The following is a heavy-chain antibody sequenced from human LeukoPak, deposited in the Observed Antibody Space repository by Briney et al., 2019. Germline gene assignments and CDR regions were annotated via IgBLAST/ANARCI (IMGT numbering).Heavy chain of an antibody. V-gene: IGHV1-2*02. CDR1: GYTFTGYY. D-gene: IGHD1-26*01. Sequence: ASVKVSCKASGYTFTGYYVHWVRQAPGQGLEWMGWINPNSDYTNYEEKYLGRVTMTRDTSLSTAYIELTSLSSDDTAVYYCTRARGSVGTDSWGQGTLVTVSS. J-gene: IGHJ4*02. CDR2: INPNSDYT. CDR3: TRARGSVGTDS.